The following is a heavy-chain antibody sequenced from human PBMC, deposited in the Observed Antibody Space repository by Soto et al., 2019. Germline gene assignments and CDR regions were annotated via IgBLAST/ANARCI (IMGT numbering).Heavy chain of an antibody. CDR1: GGTFNTYT. CDR3: AITYCRDNSCPRDFDF. J-gene: IGHJ4*02. D-gene: IGHD2-21*01. V-gene: IGHV1-69*02. CDR2: FIPILDMA. Sequence: QVQVVQSGAEVKKPESSVKVSCKPSGGTFNTYTVNWVRLAPGHGLEWMGRFIPILDMANYAPKFQERVTITADRSTFTAYMELNSLTSGDTAVYYCAITYCRDNSCPRDFDFWGPGTRVTVSS.